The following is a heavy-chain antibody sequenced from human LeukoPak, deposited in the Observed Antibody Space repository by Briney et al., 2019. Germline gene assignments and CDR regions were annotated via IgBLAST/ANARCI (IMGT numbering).Heavy chain of an antibody. Sequence: ASVKVSCKASGGTFSSCAISWVRQAPGQGLEWMGGIIPIFGTANYAQKFQGRVTITADKSTSTAYMELSSLRSEDTAVYYCARDRAPTVTTHYFDYWGQGTLVTVSS. V-gene: IGHV1-69*06. CDR2: IIPIFGTA. CDR3: ARDRAPTVTTHYFDY. J-gene: IGHJ4*02. D-gene: IGHD4-17*01. CDR1: GGTFSSCA.